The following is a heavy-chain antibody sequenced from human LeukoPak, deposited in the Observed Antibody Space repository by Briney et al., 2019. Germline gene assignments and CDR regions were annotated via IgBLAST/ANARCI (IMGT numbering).Heavy chain of an antibody. CDR2: IKQDGSEK. D-gene: IGHD6-19*01. CDR3: AKITLKLAVAGTYDY. V-gene: IGHV3-7*03. CDR1: GFTFSSYW. J-gene: IGHJ4*02. Sequence: GGSLRLSCAASGFTFSSYWMSWVRQAPGKGLEWVANIKQDGSEKYYVDSVKGRFTISRDNAKNSLYLQMNSLRAEDTALYYCAKITLKLAVAGTYDYWGQGTLVTVSS.